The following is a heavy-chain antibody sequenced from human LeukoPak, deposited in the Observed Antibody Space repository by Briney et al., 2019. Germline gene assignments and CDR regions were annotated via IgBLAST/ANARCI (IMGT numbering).Heavy chain of an antibody. Sequence: SETLSLTCTVSGGSISSYYWSWIRQPPGKGLEWIGYIYYSGSTNYNPSLKSRVTISVDTSKNQFSLKLSSVTAADTAVYYCARSTDTAMVLDPWGQGTLVTVSS. D-gene: IGHD5-18*01. V-gene: IGHV4-59*01. CDR1: GGSISSYY. J-gene: IGHJ5*02. CDR3: ARSTDTAMVLDP. CDR2: IYYSGST.